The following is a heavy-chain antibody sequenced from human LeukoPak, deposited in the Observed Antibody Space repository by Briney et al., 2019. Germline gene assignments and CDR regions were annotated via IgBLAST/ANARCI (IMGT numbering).Heavy chain of an antibody. V-gene: IGHV1-69*04. CDR2: IIPILGIA. J-gene: IGHJ3*02. D-gene: IGHD3-22*01. CDR3: ARDLVAAVRDYDSSGYYYPNDAFDI. Sequence: GASVKVSCKASGGTFSSYAISWVRQAPGQGLEWMGRIIPILGIANYAQKFQGRVTITADKSTSAAYMELSSLRSEDTAVYYCARDLVAAVRDYDSSGYYYPNDAFDIWGQGTMVTVSS. CDR1: GGTFSSYA.